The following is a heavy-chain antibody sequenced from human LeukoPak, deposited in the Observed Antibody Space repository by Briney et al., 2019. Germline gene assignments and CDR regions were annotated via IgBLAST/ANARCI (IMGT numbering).Heavy chain of an antibody. J-gene: IGHJ4*02. CDR1: GFTVSNNY. D-gene: IGHD1-26*01. V-gene: IGHV3-66*01. CDR2: IYRGGNI. CDR3: ARGGSNAGY. Sequence: PGGSLRLSCAASGFTVSNNYMRWVRQAPGKGLEWVSFIYRGGNIYYADSVKGRFTLSRDDSKNTLYLQMHSLRVEDTGVYYCARGGSNAGYWGQGTLVTVSS.